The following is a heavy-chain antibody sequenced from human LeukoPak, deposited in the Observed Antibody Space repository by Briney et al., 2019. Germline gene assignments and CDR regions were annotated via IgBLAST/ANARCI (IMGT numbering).Heavy chain of an antibody. Sequence: ASVKVSCKASGYTFTDYFIHWVRQAPGPGLEWMGWISPNSGATNYAQNFQGRVTMTRDTSITTAYMDLSSLRSDDTAVYYCVRDPIHNSSPSAPGTDGFDPWGQGTLVTVSS. CDR1: GYTFTDYF. V-gene: IGHV1-2*02. CDR2: ISPNSGAT. CDR3: VRDPIHNSSPSAPGTDGFDP. D-gene: IGHD6-13*01. J-gene: IGHJ5*02.